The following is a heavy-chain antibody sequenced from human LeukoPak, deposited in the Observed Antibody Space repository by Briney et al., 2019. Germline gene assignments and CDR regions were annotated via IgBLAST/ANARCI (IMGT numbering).Heavy chain of an antibody. V-gene: IGHV3-48*04. Sequence: GGSLRLSCAASGFTFSSYSMNWVRQAPGKGLEWVSYISSSGSTIYYADSVKGRFTISRDNAKNSLYLQMNSLRAEDTAVYYCTTAIGLFGEPRWYFDYWGQGTLVTVSS. D-gene: IGHD3-10*02. CDR2: ISSSGSTI. J-gene: IGHJ4*02. CDR1: GFTFSSYS. CDR3: TTAIGLFGEPRWYFDY.